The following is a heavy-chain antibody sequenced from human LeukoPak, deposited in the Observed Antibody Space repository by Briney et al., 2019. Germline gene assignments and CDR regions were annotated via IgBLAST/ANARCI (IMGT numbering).Heavy chain of an antibody. CDR1: GFTFDDYT. Sequence: PGGPLRLSCAASGFTFDDYTMHWVRQAPGKGLEWVSLISWDGGSTYYADSVKGRFTISRDNSKNSLYLQMNSLRTEDTALYYCAKDLRILTGRPAGFDYWGQGTLVTVSS. CDR2: ISWDGGST. V-gene: IGHV3-43*01. J-gene: IGHJ4*02. D-gene: IGHD3-9*01. CDR3: AKDLRILTGRPAGFDY.